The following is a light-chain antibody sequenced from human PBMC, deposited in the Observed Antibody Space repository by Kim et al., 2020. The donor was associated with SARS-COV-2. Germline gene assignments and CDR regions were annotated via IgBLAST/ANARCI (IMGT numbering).Light chain of an antibody. CDR1: EGISRN. J-gene: IGKJ1*01. V-gene: IGKV3-15*01. CDR2: GAS. CDR3: QQYNDWPPGT. Sequence: YPGERALLACRASEGISRNLAWYQQKTGQAPRLLIYGASTRATGIPARFIGSGSGTEFTLTISSLQSEDFAIYYCQQYNDWPPGTFGQGTKVDIK.